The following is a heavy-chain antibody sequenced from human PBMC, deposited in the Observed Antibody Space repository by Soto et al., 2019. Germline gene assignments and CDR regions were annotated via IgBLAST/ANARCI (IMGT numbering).Heavy chain of an antibody. J-gene: IGHJ6*02. CDR1: GFTFDDYA. CDR2: ISWNSVSI. V-gene: IGHV3-9*01. D-gene: IGHD5-12*01. CDR3: AKDEDVDIVATSNYYYYGMDV. Sequence: EVQLVESGGGLVQPGRSLRLSCAASGFTFDDYAMHWVRQAPGKCLEWVSGISWNSVSIGYADSVKGRFTISRDNAKNSLYLQMNSLRAEDTALYYCAKDEDVDIVATSNYYYYGMDVWGQGTTVTVSS.